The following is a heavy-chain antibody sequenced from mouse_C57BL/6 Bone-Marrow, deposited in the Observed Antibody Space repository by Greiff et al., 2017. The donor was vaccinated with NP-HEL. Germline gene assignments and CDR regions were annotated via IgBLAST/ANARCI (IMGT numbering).Heavy chain of an antibody. V-gene: IGHV1-26*01. D-gene: IGHD4-1*01. J-gene: IGHJ2*01. Sequence: VQLQQSGPELVKPGASVKISCKASGYTFTDYYMNWVKQSHGKSLEWIGDINPNNGGTSYNQKFKGKATLTVDKSSSTAYMELRSLTSEDSAFYYCARSLTVDYWGQGTTLTVSS. CDR3: ARSLTVDY. CDR2: INPNNGGT. CDR1: GYTFTDYY.